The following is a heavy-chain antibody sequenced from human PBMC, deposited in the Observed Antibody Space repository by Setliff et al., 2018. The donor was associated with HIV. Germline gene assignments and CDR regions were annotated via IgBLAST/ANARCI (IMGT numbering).Heavy chain of an antibody. J-gene: IGHJ4*02. D-gene: IGHD3-3*01. V-gene: IGHV4-4*07. CDR2: IYTSGST. CDR1: GGSISSYY. CDR3: ARDGFWSGYIDY. Sequence: SETLSLTCTVSGGSISSYYWSWIRRPAGKGLEWIGRIYTSGSTNYNPSLKSRVTMSVDTSKNQFSLKLSSVTAADTAVYYCARDGFWSGYIDYWGQGTLVTSPQ.